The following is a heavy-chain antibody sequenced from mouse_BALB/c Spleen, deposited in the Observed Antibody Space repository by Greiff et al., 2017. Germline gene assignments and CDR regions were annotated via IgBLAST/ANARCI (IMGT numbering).Heavy chain of an antibody. V-gene: IGHV1S56*01. CDR2: IYPGNVNT. CDR3: ARLGGNPFDY. D-gene: IGHD2-1*01. Sequence: QVHVKQSGPELVKPGASVRISCTASGYTFTSYYIHWVKQRPGQGLEWIGWIYPGNVNTKYNEKFKGKATLTADKSSSTAYMQLSSLTSEDSAVYFCARLGGNPFDYWGQGTTLTVSS. CDR1: GYTFTSYY. J-gene: IGHJ2*01.